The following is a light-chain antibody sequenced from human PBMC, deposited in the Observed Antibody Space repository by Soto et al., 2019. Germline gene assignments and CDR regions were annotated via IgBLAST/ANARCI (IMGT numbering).Light chain of an antibody. CDR2: EVT. Sequence: QSVLTQPPSASGSPGQSVTISCTGTGSDVGGYNFVSWYQRHPGKAPKLMIYEVTRRPSGVPDRFSGSKSANTASLTVSGLLAEDEADYYCASYAGGNQVFGTGTKVTVL. CDR3: ASYAGGNQV. J-gene: IGLJ1*01. CDR1: GSDVGGYNF. V-gene: IGLV2-8*01.